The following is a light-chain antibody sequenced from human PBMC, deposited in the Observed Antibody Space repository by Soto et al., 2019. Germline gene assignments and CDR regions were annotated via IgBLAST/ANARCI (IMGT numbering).Light chain of an antibody. CDR1: NSDVGGYNY. J-gene: IGLJ2*01. CDR2: EVS. CDR3: GSYTTTYTIL. V-gene: IGLV2-14*03. Sequence: QSVLTQPASVSGSPGQSITISCTGTNSDVGGYNYVSWYQQHPDKAPKLIIYEVSNRPSGVSLRFSGSKSANTASLTISGLQAEDEADYFCGSYTTTYTILFGGGTKLTVL.